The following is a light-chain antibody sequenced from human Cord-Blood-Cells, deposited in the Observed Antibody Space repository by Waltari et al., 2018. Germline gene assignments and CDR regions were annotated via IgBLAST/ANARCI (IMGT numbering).Light chain of an antibody. CDR3: SSYTSSSTLYV. Sequence: QSALTQPASVSGSPGQSITISCTGTSSDVGGYNYVSWYQQPPGKAPKLMIYDVSNRPSGVSNRFSGSKSGNTASLTISGLQAEDEADYYCSSYTSSSTLYVCGTGTKVTVL. CDR1: SSDVGGYNY. V-gene: IGLV2-14*01. J-gene: IGLJ1*01. CDR2: DVS.